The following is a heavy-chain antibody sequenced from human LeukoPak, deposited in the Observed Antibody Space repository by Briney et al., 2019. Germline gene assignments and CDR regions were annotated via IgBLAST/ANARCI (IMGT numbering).Heavy chain of an antibody. CDR2: IIPIFGTA. CDR1: GGTFSSYA. CDR3: ARDRVKYCSSTSCLGVGDYYYYYMDV. V-gene: IGHV1-69*13. D-gene: IGHD2-2*01. Sequence: SVKLSCKASGGTFSSYAISWVRQAPGPGLEWMGGIIPIFGTANYAHKFQGRGTITADESTSTAYMELSSLRSEDTAVYYCARDRVKYCSSTSCLGVGDYYYYYMDVWGKGTTVTVSS. J-gene: IGHJ6*03.